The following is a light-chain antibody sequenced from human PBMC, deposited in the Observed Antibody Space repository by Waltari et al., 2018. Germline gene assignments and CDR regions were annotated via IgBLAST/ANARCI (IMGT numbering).Light chain of an antibody. J-gene: IGLJ3*02. CDR3: QTGGHGTWV. CDR2: VNSDGSH. V-gene: IGLV4-69*01. Sequence: QLVLTQSPSASASLGASVKLTCTLSSGHSSNVVAWLQQRPEKGPRYLMKVNSDGSHNRGDEIPDRFSGSSSGAERYLTISNLQSEDEADYYCQTGGHGTWVFGGGTGLTVV. CDR1: SGHSSNV.